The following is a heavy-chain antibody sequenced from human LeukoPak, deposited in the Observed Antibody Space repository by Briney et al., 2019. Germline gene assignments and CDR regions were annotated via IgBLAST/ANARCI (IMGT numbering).Heavy chain of an antibody. J-gene: IGHJ4*02. D-gene: IGHD6-13*01. V-gene: IGHV3-30*18. CDR2: ISYDGPNK. Sequence: QSGGSLRLSCATSGFTFSRYAMHWVRQAPGKGLEWVAVISYDGPNKYYADSVKGRFTISRDNSKNTLYLQMDSLRTEDTAVYYCAKDPVNVGMYSSSWAYFDYWGQGTPVTVSS. CDR1: GFTFSRYA. CDR3: AKDPVNVGMYSSSWAYFDY.